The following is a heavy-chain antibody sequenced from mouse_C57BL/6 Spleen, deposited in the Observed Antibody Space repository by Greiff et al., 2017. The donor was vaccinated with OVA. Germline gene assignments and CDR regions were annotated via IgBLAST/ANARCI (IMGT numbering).Heavy chain of an antibody. CDR2: IYPRSGNT. CDR3: ARSGDGYFFAY. V-gene: IGHV1-81*01. J-gene: IGHJ3*01. D-gene: IGHD2-3*01. Sequence: QVHVKQSGAELARPGASVKLSCKASGYTFTSYGISWVKQRTGQGLEWIGEIYPRSGNTYYNEKFKGKATLTADKSSSTAYMELRSLTSEDSAVYFCARSGDGYFFAYWGQGTLVTVSA. CDR1: GYTFTSYG.